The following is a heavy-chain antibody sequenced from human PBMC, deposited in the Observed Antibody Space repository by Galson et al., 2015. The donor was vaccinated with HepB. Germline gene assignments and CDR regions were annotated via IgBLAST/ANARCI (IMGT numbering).Heavy chain of an antibody. D-gene: IGHD6-19*01. CDR3: ARGGVAVRDYAYYARDV. Sequence: SLRLSCAASGFTFSSYDMHWVRQAPGKGLEWVSGIGNAGDTYYSGSVKGRFTISRENAKNSLYLQMNSLRGGDNAVDYCARGGVAVRDYAYYARDVWCQVTTVTVSS. J-gene: IGHJ6*02. CDR2: IGNAGDT. CDR1: GFTFSSYD. V-gene: IGHV3-13*01.